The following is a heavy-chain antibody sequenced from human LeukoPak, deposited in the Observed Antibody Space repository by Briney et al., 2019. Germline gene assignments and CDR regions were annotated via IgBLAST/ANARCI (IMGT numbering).Heavy chain of an antibody. V-gene: IGHV1-46*01. J-gene: IGHJ5*02. CDR2: INPSGSST. D-gene: IGHD3-16*02. CDR1: GFTFSSCA. CDR3: ARDNSVGDIAWWFDP. Sequence: GGSLRLSCAASGFTFSSCAMHWVRQAPGQGLEWMGLINPSGSSTLYAQKFQGRVTMTRDMSTTTDYMELSSLRSEDTAVYYCARDNSVGDIAWWFDPWGQGTLVTVSS.